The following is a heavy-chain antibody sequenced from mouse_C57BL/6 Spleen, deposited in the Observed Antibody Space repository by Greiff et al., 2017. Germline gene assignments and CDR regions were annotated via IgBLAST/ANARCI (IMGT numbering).Heavy chain of an antibody. J-gene: IGHJ1*03. V-gene: IGHV1-52*01. CDR1: GYTFTSYW. CDR3: ASHYSNFWYFDV. D-gene: IGHD2-5*01. CDR2: IDPSDSET. Sequence: VQLQQPGAELVRPGSSVKLSCKASGYTFTSYWMHWVKQRPIQGLEWIGNIDPSDSETHYNQKFKDKATLTVDKSSSTAYMQLSSLTSEDSAVYYCASHYSNFWYFDVWGTGTTVTVSS.